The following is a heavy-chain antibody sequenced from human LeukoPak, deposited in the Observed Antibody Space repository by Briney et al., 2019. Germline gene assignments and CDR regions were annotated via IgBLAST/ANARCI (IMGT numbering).Heavy chain of an antibody. CDR2: ISGSGGST. CDR3: AKDRDYYDRTYYFDY. Sequence: GGSLRLSCAASGFTFSSYAMSRVRQAPGKGLEWVSAISGSGGSTYYADSVKGRFTISRDNSKNTLYLQMNSLRAEDTAVYYCAKDRDYYDRTYYFDYWGQGTLVTVSS. J-gene: IGHJ4*02. V-gene: IGHV3-23*01. CDR1: GFTFSSYA. D-gene: IGHD3-22*01.